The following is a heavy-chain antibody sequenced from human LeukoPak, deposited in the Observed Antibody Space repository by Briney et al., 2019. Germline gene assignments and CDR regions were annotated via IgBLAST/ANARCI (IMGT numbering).Heavy chain of an antibody. Sequence: PGRSLRLSCAASGFTFSSYGMHWVRQAPGKGLEWVAVISYDGSNKYYADSVKGRFTISRDNSNNTLYLQMNSLRVEDTAVYHCAKYDSGYDYWGQGTLVTVSS. D-gene: IGHD5-12*01. CDR3: AKYDSGYDY. J-gene: IGHJ4*02. CDR1: GFTFSSYG. V-gene: IGHV3-30*18. CDR2: ISYDGSNK.